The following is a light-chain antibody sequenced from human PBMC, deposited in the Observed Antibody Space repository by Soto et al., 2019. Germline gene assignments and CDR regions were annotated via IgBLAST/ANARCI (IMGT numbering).Light chain of an antibody. CDR1: SSDVGGYNY. Sequence: QSVLTQPPSASGSPGQSVTISCTGMSSDVGGYNYVSWYQQHPGKAPKLIIYEVSKRPSGVPDRFSGSKSGNTASLTVSGLQSEDEADYYCRSYAGANSVVFGGGTKLTVL. CDR3: RSYAGANSVV. J-gene: IGLJ2*01. V-gene: IGLV2-8*01. CDR2: EVS.